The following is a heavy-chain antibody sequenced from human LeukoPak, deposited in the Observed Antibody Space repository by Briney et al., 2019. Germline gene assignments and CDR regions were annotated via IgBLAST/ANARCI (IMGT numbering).Heavy chain of an antibody. CDR3: ARPISGYSYGIDP. Sequence: GGSLRLSCAASGFTFSSYSMNWVRQAPGKGLEWVSSISSSSSYIYYADSVKGRFTISRDNAKNSLYLQMNSPRAEDTAVYYCARPISGYSYGIDPWGQGTLVTVSS. CDR2: ISSSSSYI. CDR1: GFTFSSYS. J-gene: IGHJ5*02. V-gene: IGHV3-21*01. D-gene: IGHD5-18*01.